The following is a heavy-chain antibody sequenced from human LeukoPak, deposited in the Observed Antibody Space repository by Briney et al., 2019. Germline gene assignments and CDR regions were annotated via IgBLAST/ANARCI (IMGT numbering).Heavy chain of an antibody. D-gene: IGHD1-26*01. CDR3: VRVGATLQCDY. Sequence: GGSLRLSCAASGLTFSSHWMHWVRQAPGKGLVWVSRITNDGSSTTYADSVKGRFTISRDNSKNTLYLQMSSLRAEDTAVYYCVRVGATLQCDYWGQGTLVTVSS. V-gene: IGHV3-74*01. CDR1: GLTFSSHW. J-gene: IGHJ4*02. CDR2: ITNDGSST.